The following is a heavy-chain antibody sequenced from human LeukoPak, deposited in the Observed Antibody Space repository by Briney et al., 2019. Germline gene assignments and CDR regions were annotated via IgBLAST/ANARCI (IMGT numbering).Heavy chain of an antibody. CDR3: ARGPYSYDSSGAFDI. J-gene: IGHJ3*02. D-gene: IGHD3-22*01. CDR2: AADSGST. Sequence: PSETLSLTCTVFGDSMSDYFWTWIRQPPGKGLEWIGYAADSGSTKYNPSLKSRVTISVDTSKNQFSLKLSSVTAADTAVYFCARGPYSYDSSGAFDIWGQGTMVTVSS. CDR1: GDSMSDYF. V-gene: IGHV4-59*08.